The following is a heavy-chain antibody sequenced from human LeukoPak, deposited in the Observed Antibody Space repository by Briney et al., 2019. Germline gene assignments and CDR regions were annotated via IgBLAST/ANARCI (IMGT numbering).Heavy chain of an antibody. CDR2: INHSGST. CDR3: ARGQVLLYFYWSVENLRFHY. V-gene: IGHV4-34*01. D-gene: IGHD3-9*01. CDR1: GGPFSGYY. Sequence: KPSETLSLPCAVYGGPFSGYYWSWIRQPPGKGLEWLGEINHSGSTNYNPSLKSRLTISVERSKNQFSLKLSSVTAAYTAVYYCARGQVLLYFYWSVENLRFHYWGQGTLVTVSS. J-gene: IGHJ4*02.